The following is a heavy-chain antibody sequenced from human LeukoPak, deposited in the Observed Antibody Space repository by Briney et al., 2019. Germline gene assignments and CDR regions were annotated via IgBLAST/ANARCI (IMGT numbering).Heavy chain of an antibody. V-gene: IGHV3-33*07. D-gene: IGHD6-19*01. CDR2: IWHDGSAE. Sequence: QPGRSLRLSCAASGFIFRNYGMYWVRQAPGKGLEWVAVIWHDGSAEFYADSAKGRFSISRDDSKNTVYLQMNSLRVEDTALYYCARDSRGGWSGYFDLWGQGIVVTVSS. CDR1: GFIFRNYG. J-gene: IGHJ4*02. CDR3: ARDSRGGWSGYFDL.